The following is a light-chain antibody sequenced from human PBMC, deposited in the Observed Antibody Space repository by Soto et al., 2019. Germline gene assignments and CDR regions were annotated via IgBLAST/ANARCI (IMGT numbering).Light chain of an antibody. J-gene: IGKJ1*01. CDR3: PQYDISPWT. Sequence: LARGPYTLTWSPGGRVSVSCTASQSISSNFLAWYQEKPGQAPRLLIYDASTRATGIPDRFSGSGSGTNFTLTICLLEPEDFAVYYCPQYDISPWTFGQGTKVDIK. CDR2: DAS. CDR1: QSISSNF. V-gene: IGKV3-20*01.